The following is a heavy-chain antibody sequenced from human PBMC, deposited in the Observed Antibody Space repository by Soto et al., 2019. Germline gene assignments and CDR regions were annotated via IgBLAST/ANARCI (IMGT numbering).Heavy chain of an antibody. CDR2: INAGNGNT. CDR1: GYTFTSYA. V-gene: IGHV1-3*01. CDR3: ARATTIFGVVMSRDYYGMDV. J-gene: IGHJ6*02. Sequence: ASVKFSCKASGYTFTSYAMHWVRQAPGQRLEWMGWINAGNGNTKYSQKCQGRVTITRDTSASTAYMELSSLRSEDTAVYYCARATTIFGVVMSRDYYGMDVWGQGTTVTVSS. D-gene: IGHD3-3*01.